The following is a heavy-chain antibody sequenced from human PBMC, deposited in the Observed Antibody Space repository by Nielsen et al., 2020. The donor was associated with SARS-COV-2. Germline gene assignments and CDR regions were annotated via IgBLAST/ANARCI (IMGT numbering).Heavy chain of an antibody. J-gene: IGHJ4*02. Sequence: ASVKVSCKASGCTFTSYYMQWVRQAPGQGLEWMGLVNPTDGSTIYAPKFQDRVTMTRDMSTSTVYMDLSSLGSEDTAVYFCARGPDYYGSGSHYKAPAYWGQGTLVTVSS. CDR1: GCTFTSYY. V-gene: IGHV1-46*01. D-gene: IGHD3-10*01. CDR3: ARGPDYYGSGSHYKAPAY. CDR2: VNPTDGST.